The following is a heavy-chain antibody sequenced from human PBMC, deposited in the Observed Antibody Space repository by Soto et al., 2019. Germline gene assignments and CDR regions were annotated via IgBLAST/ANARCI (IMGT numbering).Heavy chain of an antibody. CDR3: VRDRDLYRDMFHADL. D-gene: IGHD3-10*02. V-gene: IGHV3-48*02. CDR1: GLTISECS. Sequence: GGSLRLSCEASGLTISECSMNWVRQAPGKGLEWLAYITIRTGNVLYADSVRGRFTISADNAENSVILQMNSLRDEDSAVYFCVRDRDLYRDMFHADLWCQGTLVTVSS. CDR2: ITIRTGNV. J-gene: IGHJ4*01.